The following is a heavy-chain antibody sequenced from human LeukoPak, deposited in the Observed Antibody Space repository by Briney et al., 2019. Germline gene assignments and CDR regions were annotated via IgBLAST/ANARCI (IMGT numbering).Heavy chain of an antibody. CDR2: VYTSGST. CDR1: GGSISSGSYY. CDR3: ARAQTCGGSCNWFDP. V-gene: IGHV4-61*02. Sequence: SETLSLTCTVSGGSISSGSYYWSWLRQPAGKGLEWIGRVYTSGSTNYNHSLKSRVTMSLDTSKSQFSLRLSSVTAADTAVYYCARAQTCGGSCNWFDPWGQGTLVTVSS. J-gene: IGHJ5*02. D-gene: IGHD2-15*01.